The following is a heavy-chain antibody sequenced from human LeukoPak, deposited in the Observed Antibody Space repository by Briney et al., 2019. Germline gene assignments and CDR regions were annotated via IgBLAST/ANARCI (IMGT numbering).Heavy chain of an antibody. V-gene: IGHV4-59*01. D-gene: IGHD3-22*01. CDR3: AREYHYYDTRGYYYFDY. Sequence: SETLSLTCSVSAGSISRYYRSWIRQPPGKGLEWIGYIYYSGNTNYNPSLKSRVTMSLDTSRNQFSLKLSSVTAADTAVYYCAREYHYYDTRGYYYFDYWGQGTLVTVSS. J-gene: IGHJ4*02. CDR2: IYYSGNT. CDR1: AGSISRYY.